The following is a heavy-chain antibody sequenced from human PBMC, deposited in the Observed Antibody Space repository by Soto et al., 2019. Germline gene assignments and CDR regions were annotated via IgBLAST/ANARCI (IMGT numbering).Heavy chain of an antibody. CDR1: GFTFSSYA. Sequence: PGGSLRLSCAASGFTFSSYAMSWVRQAPGKGLEWVSAISGSGGSTYYADSVKGRFTISRDNSKNTLYLQMNSLRAEDTAVYYYAKELARYYGSGSYKWPYGMDVWGQGTTVTASS. V-gene: IGHV3-23*01. J-gene: IGHJ6*02. CDR3: AKELARYYGSGSYKWPYGMDV. D-gene: IGHD3-10*01. CDR2: ISGSGGST.